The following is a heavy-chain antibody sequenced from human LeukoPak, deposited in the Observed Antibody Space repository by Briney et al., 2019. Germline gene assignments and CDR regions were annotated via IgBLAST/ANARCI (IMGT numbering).Heavy chain of an antibody. V-gene: IGHV3-48*03. CDR1: GFTFSSYE. CDR2: IDSSGSTI. CDR3: AKDSRPSVPPHAFDI. D-gene: IGHD6-6*01. J-gene: IGHJ3*02. Sequence: GGSLRLSCAASGFTFSSYEMNWVRQAPGKGLEWVSYIDSSGSTIHYADSVKGRFTISRDNAKNSLYLQMNSLRAEDMALYYCAKDSRPSVPPHAFDIWGQGTMVTVSS.